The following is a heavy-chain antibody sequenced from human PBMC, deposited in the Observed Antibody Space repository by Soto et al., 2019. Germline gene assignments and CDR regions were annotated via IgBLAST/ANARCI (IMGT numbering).Heavy chain of an antibody. Sequence: QVQLVQSGAEVKKPGASVNVSCKASGFRFTSSHLHWVRQAPGQGLEWMGIVFPSSGSATYAQKFPGRVTMTRDMSSSTVYMELSSLRSEDTAVYYCARDSGGYSVDYWGQGTLVTVSS. CDR2: VFPSSGSA. CDR1: GFRFTSSH. CDR3: ARDSGGYSVDY. D-gene: IGHD2-21*01. V-gene: IGHV1-46*01. J-gene: IGHJ4*02.